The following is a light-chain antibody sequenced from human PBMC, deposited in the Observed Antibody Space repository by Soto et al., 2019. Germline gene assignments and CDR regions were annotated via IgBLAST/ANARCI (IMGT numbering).Light chain of an antibody. CDR3: QQYGSLGT. CDR2: GTS. V-gene: IGKV3-20*01. J-gene: IGKJ1*01. CDR1: QSFSSSY. Sequence: ENVLTQSPGTLSLSPGERVTLSCRASQSFSSSYLAWYQQKPGQAPRLLIYGTSTRATGVPDRFSGSGSQTDFTLTISRLEPEDFAVYYCQQYGSLGTFGQGTRVEIK.